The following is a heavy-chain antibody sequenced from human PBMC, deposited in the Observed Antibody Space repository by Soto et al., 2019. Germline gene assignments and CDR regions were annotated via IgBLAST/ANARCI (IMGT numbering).Heavy chain of an antibody. J-gene: IGHJ1*01. D-gene: IGHD3-22*01. V-gene: IGHV5-51*01. CDR3: ARGPKPYYDSSGYREYFQH. Sequence: PGESLKISCKGSGYSFTSYWIGWVRQMPGKGLEWMGIIYPGDSDTRYSPSFQGQVTISADKSISTAYLQWSSLKASDTAMYYCARGPKPYYDSSGYREYFQHWGQGTLVTVSS. CDR2: IYPGDSDT. CDR1: GYSFTSYW.